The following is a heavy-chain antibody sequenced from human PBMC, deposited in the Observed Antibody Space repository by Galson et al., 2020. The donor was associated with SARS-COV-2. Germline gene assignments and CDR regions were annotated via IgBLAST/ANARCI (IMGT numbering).Heavy chain of an antibody. Sequence: GESLKISCAASGFTFSDYAMSWVRQAPGKGLEWVSSISGSGASIDYADSVKGRFTISRDSSKNTLYLQMNSLRAEDTAVYYCAKGLLYNYGMDVWGHGTTVTVSS. CDR3: AKGLLYNYGMDV. CDR1: GFTFSDYA. J-gene: IGHJ6*02. V-gene: IGHV3-23*01. D-gene: IGHD3-16*01. CDR2: ISGSGASI.